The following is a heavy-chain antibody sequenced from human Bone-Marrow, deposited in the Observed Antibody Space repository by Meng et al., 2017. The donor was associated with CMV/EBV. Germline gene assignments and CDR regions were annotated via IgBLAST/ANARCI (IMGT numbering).Heavy chain of an antibody. Sequence: GSLRLSCTVSGGSISSYYWSWIRQPPGKVLEWIGYIYYSGSTNYTPSLKSRVTISVDTSKNQFSLKLSSVTAADTAVYYCASFRYNWNFDYWGQGTLVTVSS. CDR1: GGSISSYY. J-gene: IGHJ4*02. CDR2: IYYSGST. CDR3: ASFRYNWNFDY. V-gene: IGHV4-59*01. D-gene: IGHD1-20*01.